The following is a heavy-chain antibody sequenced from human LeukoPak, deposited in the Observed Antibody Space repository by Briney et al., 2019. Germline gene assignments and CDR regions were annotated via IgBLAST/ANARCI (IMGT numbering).Heavy chain of an antibody. CDR3: ARGARVLLWFGELSDY. V-gene: IGHV1-2*02. D-gene: IGHD3-10*01. CDR1: GYTFTGYY. CDR2: INPNSGGT. J-gene: IGHJ4*02. Sequence: ASVKVSCKAAGYTFTGYYMHWMRQAPGEGLEWMGWINPNSGGTNYAQKFQGRVTMTRDTSISTAYMELSRLRSDDTAVFYCARGARVLLWFGELSDYWGQGTLVTVSS.